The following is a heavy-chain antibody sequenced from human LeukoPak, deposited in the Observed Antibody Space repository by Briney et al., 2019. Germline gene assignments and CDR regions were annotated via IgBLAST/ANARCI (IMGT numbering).Heavy chain of an antibody. D-gene: IGHD3-3*01. CDR1: GYTFTSYY. CDR2: INASIGST. J-gene: IGHJ4*02. CDR3: ARSRLWSGYYRYYFDY. V-gene: IGHV1-46*01. Sequence: AASVKVSCXASGYTFTSYYMHWVRQAPGQGLEWMGLINASIGSTSYAQKLQGRVTMTRDTSTSTVYMELSSLRSEDTAVYYCARSRLWSGYYRYYFDYWGQGTLVTVSS.